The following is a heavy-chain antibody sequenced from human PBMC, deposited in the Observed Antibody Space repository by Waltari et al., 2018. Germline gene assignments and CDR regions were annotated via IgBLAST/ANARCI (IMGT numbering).Heavy chain of an antibody. CDR2: ISVCDAT. D-gene: IGHD1-20*01. J-gene: IGHJ1*01. V-gene: IGHV3-23*01. CDR1: GFTSVTHA. CDR3: AKPFYNWDDPLHS. Sequence: EVQLLESGGGLVQPGGSLRLSCQASGFTSVTHAINWVRQAPGKGLVGALSISVCDATYYAAAVKCRFTISRDDSDNTVYLQMDSLRADDTAVYFCAKPFYNWDDPLHSWGQGTPVTVSS.